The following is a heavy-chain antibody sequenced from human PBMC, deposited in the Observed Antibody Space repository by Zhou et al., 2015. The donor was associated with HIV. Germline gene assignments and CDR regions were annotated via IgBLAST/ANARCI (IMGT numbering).Heavy chain of an antibody. CDR3: TRERGRHRDPATGDTFFGRYFDI. J-gene: IGHJ2*01. V-gene: IGHV1-69*12. Sequence: QVQLVQSGTEVRKPGSSVKVSCKASGDTFNTHAINWVRQAPGQGLEWMGGIIPSFGTSNYPEKFQGRVTIAADESATTSYLSLTGLRVEDTAVYFCTRERGRHRDPATGDTFFGRYFDIWGGGTLI. CDR1: GDTFNTHA. CDR2: IIPSFGTS. D-gene: IGHD2/OR15-2a*01.